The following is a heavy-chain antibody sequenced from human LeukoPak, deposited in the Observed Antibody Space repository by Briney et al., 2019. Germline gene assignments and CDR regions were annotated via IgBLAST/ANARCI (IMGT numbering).Heavy chain of an antibody. J-gene: IGHJ4*02. CDR3: ARGKRVTAIVWWDY. CDR1: GYTFTSYG. CDR2: ISAYNGNT. Sequence: GASVKVSCKASGYTFTSYGISWVRQAPGQGLEGMGWISAYNGNTNYAQKLQGRVTMTTDTSTSTAYMELRSLRSDDTAVYYCARGKRVTAIVWWDYWGQGTLVTVSS. V-gene: IGHV1-18*01. D-gene: IGHD2-21*02.